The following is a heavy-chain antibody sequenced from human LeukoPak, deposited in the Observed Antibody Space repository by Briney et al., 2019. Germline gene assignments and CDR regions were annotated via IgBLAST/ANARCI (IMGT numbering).Heavy chain of an antibody. V-gene: IGHV3-7*01. Sequence: GGSLRLSCAASGLTFSSRWMSWVRQAPGKGLEWLGNIQPDGREQYPVDSVKGRFTISRDNAKNSLYLQMNSLRAEDTAVYYCARADYDYVWGSYRFDAFDIWGQGTMVTVSS. J-gene: IGHJ3*02. CDR3: ARADYDYVWGSYRFDAFDI. CDR2: IQPDGREQ. D-gene: IGHD3-16*02. CDR1: GLTFSSRW.